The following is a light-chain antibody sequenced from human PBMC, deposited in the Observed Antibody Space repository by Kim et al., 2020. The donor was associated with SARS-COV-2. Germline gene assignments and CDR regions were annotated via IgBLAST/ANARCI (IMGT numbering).Light chain of an antibody. V-gene: IGLV3-21*04. CDR1: NIGSKS. CDR3: QVWDSSSDHPV. J-gene: IGLJ3*02. CDR2: YDS. Sequence: APGKTARSTCGGNNIGSKSVHWYQQTPGQAPVLVIYYDSDRPSGIPERFSGSNSGNTATLTISRVEAGDEADYYCQVWDSSSDHPVFGGGTQLTVL.